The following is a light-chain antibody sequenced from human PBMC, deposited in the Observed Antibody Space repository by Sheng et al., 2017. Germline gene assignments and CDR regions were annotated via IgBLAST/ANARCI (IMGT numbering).Light chain of an antibody. CDR2: DGS. CDR1: QSVSSY. J-gene: IGKJ4*01. CDR3: QQRYGWPLS. Sequence: EIVLTQSPATLSLSPGERATLSCRASQSVSSYLAWYQQKPGQAPRLLIYDGSNRASGIPARFTGSGSGTDFTLSISSLEPEDCAIYYCQQRYGWPLSFGGGTKVEIK. V-gene: IGKV3-11*01.